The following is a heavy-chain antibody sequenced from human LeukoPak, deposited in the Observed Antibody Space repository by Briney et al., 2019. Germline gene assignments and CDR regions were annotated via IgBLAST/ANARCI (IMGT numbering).Heavy chain of an antibody. CDR2: MKYDGREK. CDR3: ARDIEAAGLFLDY. V-gene: IGHV3-7*01. CDR1: GFTFSRYW. J-gene: IGHJ4*02. Sequence: GGSLRLSCAASGFTFSRYWMSWVRQAPGKGLEWVAKMKYDGREKYYVDSVKGRFTISRDNAKNSLYLQMNSLRAEDTAVYYCARDIEAAGLFLDYWGQGTLATVSS. D-gene: IGHD6-13*01.